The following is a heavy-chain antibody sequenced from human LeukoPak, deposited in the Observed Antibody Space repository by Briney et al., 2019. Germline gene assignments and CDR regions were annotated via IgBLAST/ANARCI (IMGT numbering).Heavy chain of an antibody. CDR2: INWNGGST. J-gene: IGHJ5*02. CDR1: GFIFDDYG. D-gene: IGHD3-9*01. V-gene: IGHV3-20*04. Sequence: GGSLRLSCAAFGFIFDDYGMSWVRQAPGKGLEWVSGINWNGGSTGYADSVKGRFTISRDNAKNSLYLQMNSLRAEDTALYYCARDLDWGAFDAWGQGTLVTVSS. CDR3: ARDLDWGAFDA.